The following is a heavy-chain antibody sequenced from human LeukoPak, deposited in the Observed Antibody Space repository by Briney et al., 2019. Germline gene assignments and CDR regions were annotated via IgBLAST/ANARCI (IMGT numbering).Heavy chain of an antibody. CDR2: VSPYTGST. Sequence: ASVKVSCKASGYTFSSYGISWVRQAPGQGLEWMGWVSPYTGSTRYAQYLQGRVPMTTDTSTSTAYMELRSLTSDDTAVYYCAREVWSGYYIDYWGQGTLVTVSS. CDR3: AREVWSGYYIDY. D-gene: IGHD3-3*01. V-gene: IGHV1-18*01. J-gene: IGHJ4*02. CDR1: GYTFSSYG.